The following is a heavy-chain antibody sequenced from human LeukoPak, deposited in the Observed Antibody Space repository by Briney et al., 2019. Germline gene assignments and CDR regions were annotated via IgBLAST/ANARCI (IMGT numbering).Heavy chain of an antibody. CDR3: ARDQASSSWYPD. D-gene: IGHD6-13*01. Sequence: SETLSLTCTVSGYSISSGYYWGWIRQPPGKGLEWIGSIYHSGSTYYNPSLKSRVTISVDTSKNQFSLKLSSVTAADTAVYYCARDQASSSWYPDWGQGTLVTVSS. CDR2: IYHSGST. CDR1: GYSISSGYY. V-gene: IGHV4-38-2*02. J-gene: IGHJ4*02.